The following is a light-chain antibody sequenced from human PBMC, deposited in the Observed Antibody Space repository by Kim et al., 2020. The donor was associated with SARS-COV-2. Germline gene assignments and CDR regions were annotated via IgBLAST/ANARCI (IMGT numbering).Light chain of an antibody. V-gene: IGKV1D-13*01. CDR3: QQFNDYPLT. CDR2: DAS. J-gene: IGKJ4*01. Sequence: GDRVTITCRASQDIRRALAWYQQRPGKPPNLLIFDASSLRSGVPSRFSGSGSGTDYTLTINSLQAEDFATYYCQQFNDYPLTFG. CDR1: QDIRRA.